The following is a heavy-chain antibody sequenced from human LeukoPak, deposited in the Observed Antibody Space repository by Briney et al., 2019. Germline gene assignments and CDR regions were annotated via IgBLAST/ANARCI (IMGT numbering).Heavy chain of an antibody. CDR3: ARVFRAPRNYYYYGRDV. CDR1: GGSISSGGYY. V-gene: IGHV4-31*03. CDR2: IYYSGST. Sequence: SETLSLTCTVSGGSISSGGYYWSWIRQHPGKGLEWIGYIYYSGSTYYNPSLKSRVTISVDTSKNQFSLKLSSVTAADTAVYSWARVFRAPRNYYYYGRDVWAKGTTV. J-gene: IGHJ6*04.